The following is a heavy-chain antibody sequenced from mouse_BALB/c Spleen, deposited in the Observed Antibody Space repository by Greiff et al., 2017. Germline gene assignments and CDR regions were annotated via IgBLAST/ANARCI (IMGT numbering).Heavy chain of an antibody. CDR3: AARGTMDY. Sequence: EVQGVESGGGLVQPGGSRKLSCAASGFTFSSFGMHWVRQAPEKGLEWVAYISSGSSTIYYADTVKGRFTISRDNPKNTLFLQMTSLRSEDTAMYYCAARGTMDYWGQGTSVTVSS. J-gene: IGHJ4*01. CDR2: ISSGSSTI. CDR1: GFTFSSFG. V-gene: IGHV5-17*02.